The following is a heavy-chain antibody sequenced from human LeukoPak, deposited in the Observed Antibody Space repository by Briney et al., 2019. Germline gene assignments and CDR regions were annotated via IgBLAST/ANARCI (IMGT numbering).Heavy chain of an antibody. Sequence: SGTLSLTCAVSGGSISTSNWWSWVRQPPGKGLEWIGEIYHSGGTNYNPSLKSRVTISVDKSKNQFSLKLSSVTAADTAVYYCARETRGYSYGPYYFDYWGQGTLVTVSS. CDR3: ARETRGYSYGPYYFDY. D-gene: IGHD5-18*01. V-gene: IGHV4-4*02. CDR1: GGSISTSNW. CDR2: IYHSGGT. J-gene: IGHJ4*02.